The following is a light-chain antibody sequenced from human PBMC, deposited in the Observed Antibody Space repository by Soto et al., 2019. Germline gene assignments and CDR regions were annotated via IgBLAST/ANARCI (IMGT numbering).Light chain of an antibody. V-gene: IGLV1-40*01. CDR2: GNS. J-gene: IGLJ2*01. CDR1: SSNIGAGYD. Sequence: QSVLTQPPSVSGAPGQRITISCTGSSSNIGAGYDVHWYQQHPGTAPKLLIYGNSNRPSGVPDRFSGSKSGNSASLAITGFQAEDEADYYCQSYDSSLSGNVVFGGGIKLTVL. CDR3: QSYDSSLSGNVV.